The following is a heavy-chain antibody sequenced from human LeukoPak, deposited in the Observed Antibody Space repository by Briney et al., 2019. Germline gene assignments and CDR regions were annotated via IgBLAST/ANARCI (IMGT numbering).Heavy chain of an antibody. Sequence: SGPTLVKPTQTLTLTCCFSGFSVNTDGMSLGWVRQPSGKALEWLAIIYWDDDKSYSSSLKERLTIRKDASKTQVVLTMTNMDPVDSATYFCSRAKRIDVQNTPHYFDFWGQGILVTVSS. CDR3: SRAKRIDVQNTPHYFDF. D-gene: IGHD3-10*02. V-gene: IGHV2-5*02. J-gene: IGHJ4*02. CDR2: IYWDDDK. CDR1: GFSVNTDGMS.